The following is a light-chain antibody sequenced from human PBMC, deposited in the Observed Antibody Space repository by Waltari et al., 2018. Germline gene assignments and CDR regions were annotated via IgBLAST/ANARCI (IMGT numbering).Light chain of an antibody. CDR3: CSYANARWV. J-gene: IGLJ3*02. V-gene: IGLV2-11*01. CDR1: SGDVGAYDY. CDR2: GVY. Sequence: QSALTQPRPASGPPGVSVATSCTGTSGDVGAYDYVPWYQQYPGQAPKVMSYGVYNRPAAVPVRFSCSKSGNTASLTIAGLQAEDGAHYYCCSYANARWVFVGGTRLTDL.